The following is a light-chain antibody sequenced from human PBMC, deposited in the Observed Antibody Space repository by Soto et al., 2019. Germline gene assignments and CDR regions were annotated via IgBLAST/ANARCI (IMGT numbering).Light chain of an antibody. Sequence: EVVLTQSPGTLSLSPGERATLSCRASETISSSHLAWYQQTPGQAPRLLLYRSSTRATGIPDRFSGSGSGTDFTLTISRLEPADAAVYYCQQSESLFWTYGQGTKLESK. V-gene: IGKV3-20*01. CDR3: QQSESLFWT. CDR2: RSS. J-gene: IGKJ1*01. CDR1: ETISSSH.